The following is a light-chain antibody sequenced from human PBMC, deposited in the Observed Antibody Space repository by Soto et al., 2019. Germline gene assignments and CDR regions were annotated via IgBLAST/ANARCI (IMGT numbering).Light chain of an antibody. CDR1: QSVSSSY. V-gene: IGKV3-20*01. Sequence: EIVLTQSPGTLSLSPGERATLSCRASQSVSSSYLAWYQQKPSQAPRLLIYGASGMSTGIPDRFSGSGSGTDVTLTISRLEPEDVAVYYYQQYYSSPSFTFGPGTKVDIK. CDR2: GAS. J-gene: IGKJ3*01. CDR3: QQYYSSPSFT.